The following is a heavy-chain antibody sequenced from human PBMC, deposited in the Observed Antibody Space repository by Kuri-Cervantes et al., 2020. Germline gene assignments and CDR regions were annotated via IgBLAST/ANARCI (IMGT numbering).Heavy chain of an antibody. D-gene: IGHD3-3*01. CDR1: GFTFSSYG. V-gene: IGHV3-30*18. J-gene: IGHJ4*02. Sequence: GESLKISCAASGFTFSSYGMHWVRQAPGKGLEWVAVISYDGSNKYYADSVKGRFTISRDNSKNTLYLQMNSLRAEDTAVYYCADERYDTGDYWGQATLVTVSS. CDR3: ADERYDTGDY. CDR2: ISYDGSNK.